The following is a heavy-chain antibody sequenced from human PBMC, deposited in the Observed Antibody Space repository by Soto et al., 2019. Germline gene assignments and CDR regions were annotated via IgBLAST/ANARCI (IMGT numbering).Heavy chain of an antibody. CDR1: GFTFSSYG. V-gene: IGHV3-33*01. Sequence: GGSLRLSCAASGFTFSSYGMHWVRQAPCKGLEWVAVIWYDGSNKYYADSVKGRFTISRDNSKNTLYLQMNSLRAEDTAVYYCAREGPAAIRHYYGMAVWAQGTTVPVSS. D-gene: IGHD2-2*01. CDR3: AREGPAAIRHYYGMAV. CDR2: IWYDGSNK. J-gene: IGHJ6*02.